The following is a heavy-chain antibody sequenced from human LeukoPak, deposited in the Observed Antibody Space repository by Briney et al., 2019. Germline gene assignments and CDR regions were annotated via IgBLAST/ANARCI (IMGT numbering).Heavy chain of an antibody. CDR3: VPRYCSSTSCEDY. V-gene: IGHV3-21*06. CDR1: GLTFSTYS. CDR2: ISSSSKYI. Sequence: GGSLRLSCAASGLTFSTYSMNWVRQAPGQGLQWVSSISSSSKYIYYADSVKGRFTISRDNAKNSLYLQMNSLRPEDSAVYYCVPRYCSSTSCEDYWAQGTLVTVSS. J-gene: IGHJ4*02. D-gene: IGHD2-2*01.